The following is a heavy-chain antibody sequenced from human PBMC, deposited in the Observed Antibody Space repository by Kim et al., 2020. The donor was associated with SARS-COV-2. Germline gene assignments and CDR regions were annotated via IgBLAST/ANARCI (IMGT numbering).Heavy chain of an antibody. CDR1: GFTFSNAW. CDR3: TPEGVYYGSGSYYMPRYYFDY. D-gene: IGHD3-10*01. J-gene: IGHJ4*02. CDR2: IKSKTDGGTT. V-gene: IGHV3-15*01. Sequence: GGSLRLSCAASGFTFSNAWMSWVRQAPGKGLEWVGRIKSKTDGGTTDYAAPVKGRFTISRDDSKNTLYLQMNSLKTEDTAVYYCTPEGVYYGSGSYYMPRYYFDYWGQGTLVTVSS.